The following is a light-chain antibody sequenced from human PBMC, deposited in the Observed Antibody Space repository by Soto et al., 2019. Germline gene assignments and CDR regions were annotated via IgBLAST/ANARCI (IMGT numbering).Light chain of an antibody. V-gene: IGKV3-20*01. J-gene: IGKJ4*01. CDR2: GAS. CDR1: QSVSSSY. CDR3: QQYGSSPKLT. Sequence: EIVLTQSPGTLSLSPGERATLSCRASQSVSSSYLAWYQQKPGQAPRLLIYGASSRDTGIPDRFSGSGSGTDFTLTISRLEPEDFAVYYWQQYGSSPKLTFGGGTKVEIK.